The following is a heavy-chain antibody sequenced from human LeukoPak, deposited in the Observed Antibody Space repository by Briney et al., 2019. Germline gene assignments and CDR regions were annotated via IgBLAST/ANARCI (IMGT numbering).Heavy chain of an antibody. Sequence: GGSLRLSCAASGITFSNYWMSRVRQAPGKGLEWVANINPDGSEKNYAHSVKGRFTISRDNAKNSLSLQMNSLRAEDTAVYYCATEPGIGYAFDIWGQGRMVTVSS. CDR3: ATEPGIGYAFDI. J-gene: IGHJ3*02. D-gene: IGHD2-15*01. V-gene: IGHV3-7*01. CDR2: INPDGSEK. CDR1: GITFSNYW.